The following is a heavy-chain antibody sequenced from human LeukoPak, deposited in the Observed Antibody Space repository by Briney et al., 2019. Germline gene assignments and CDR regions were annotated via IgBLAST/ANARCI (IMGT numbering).Heavy chain of an antibody. D-gene: IGHD2-2*01. J-gene: IGHJ5*02. CDR2: IYTSGST. CDR3: ARDSPVVVVPAATANWFDP. Sequence: SETLSLTCTVSGGSISSYYWSWIRQPAGKGLEWIGRIYTSGSTNYNPSLKSRVTMSVDTSKNQFSLKLSSVTAADTAVYYCARDSPVVVVPAATANWFDPWGQGTLVTVSS. CDR1: GGSISSYY. V-gene: IGHV4-4*07.